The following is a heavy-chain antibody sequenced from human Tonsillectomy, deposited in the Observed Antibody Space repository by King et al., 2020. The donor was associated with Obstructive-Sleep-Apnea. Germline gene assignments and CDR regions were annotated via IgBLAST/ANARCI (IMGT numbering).Heavy chain of an antibody. CDR3: ARDPRTYDDYVWGSYYYYGMDV. V-gene: IGHV3-30-3*01. CDR2: ISYDVSNK. J-gene: IGHJ6*02. Sequence: VHLVEAGGCVFPPVRALRPSVAAPGLTVISYAIHWVRQSPSDSLEGWAVISYDVSNKYYSDSVRGWLTSSRDNSKNTLYLQMTSLRGEDTAVYYCARDPRTYDDYVWGSYYYYGMDVWGQGTTVTVSS. D-gene: IGHD3-16*01. CDR1: GLTVISYA.